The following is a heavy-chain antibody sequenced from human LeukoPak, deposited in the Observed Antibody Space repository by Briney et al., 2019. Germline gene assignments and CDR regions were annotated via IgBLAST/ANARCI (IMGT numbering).Heavy chain of an antibody. Sequence: GASVKVSCKASGYTFTGYYMHWVRQAPGQGLEWMGWINPNSGGTNYAQKFQGRVTMTRDTSISTTYMELSRLRSDDTAVYYCARDNIAAAGYYYYMDVWGKGTTVTVSS. V-gene: IGHV1-2*02. CDR2: INPNSGGT. J-gene: IGHJ6*03. CDR3: ARDNIAAAGYYYYMDV. CDR1: GYTFTGYY. D-gene: IGHD6-13*01.